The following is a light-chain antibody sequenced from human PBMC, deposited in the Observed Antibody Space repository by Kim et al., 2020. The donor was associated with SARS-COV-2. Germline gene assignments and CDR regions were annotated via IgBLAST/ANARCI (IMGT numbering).Light chain of an antibody. CDR1: SGNIASNY. J-gene: IGLJ3*02. V-gene: IGLV6-57*01. Sequence: NFMLTQPHSVSESPGKTVTISCTRSSGNIASNYVQWYQQRPGSSPTTVISEDNQRPSGVPDRFSGSIDTSSNSATLTISGLKTEGEADYYCQSFDSSIWVFGGGTNVTVL. CDR3: QSFDSSIWV. CDR2: EDN.